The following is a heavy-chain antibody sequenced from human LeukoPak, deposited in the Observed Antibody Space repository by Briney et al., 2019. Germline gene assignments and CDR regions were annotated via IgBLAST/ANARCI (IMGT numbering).Heavy chain of an antibody. J-gene: IGHJ4*02. CDR3: ARDDSSGAWYFDY. CDR1: GFTFSTYS. Sequence: GGSPRLSCAASGFTFSTYSMNWVRQAPGKGLEWVSSISTSSSYIYYADSVKGRFTISRDNAKNSLYLQMNSLRAEDTAVYYCARDDSSGAWYFDYWGQGTLVTVSS. V-gene: IGHV3-21*01. D-gene: IGHD6-19*01. CDR2: ISTSSSYI.